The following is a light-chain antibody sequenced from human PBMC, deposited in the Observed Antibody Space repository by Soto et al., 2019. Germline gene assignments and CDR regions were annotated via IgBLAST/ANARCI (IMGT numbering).Light chain of an antibody. CDR1: QSISSY. CDR2: AAS. J-gene: IGKJ2*01. Sequence: DIQMTQSPSSLSASVGDRVTITCRASQSISSYLNWYQQKPGKAPKLLIYAASSLQSGVPSRFSGSGSGTDFTLTISSLQPEDFATYYCQQSYSMYTFGQGIKLEIK. CDR3: QQSYSMYT. V-gene: IGKV1-39*01.